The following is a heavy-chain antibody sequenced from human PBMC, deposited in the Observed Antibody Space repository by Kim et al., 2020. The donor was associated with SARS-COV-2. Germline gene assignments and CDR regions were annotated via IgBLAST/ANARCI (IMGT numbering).Heavy chain of an antibody. J-gene: IGHJ4*02. V-gene: IGHV3-23*01. CDR1: GFTFSSYA. Sequence: GGSLRLSCTASGFTFSSYAMTWFRLAPGKRLEWVSVLTSDETTNFYADSVKRRFFFSRNTTKTPLFLQMNSLAADDTAIFCCAEDLTSSCYYPGDYCGE. D-gene: IGHD3-22*01. CDR2: LTSDETTN. CDR3: AEDLTSSCYYPGDY.